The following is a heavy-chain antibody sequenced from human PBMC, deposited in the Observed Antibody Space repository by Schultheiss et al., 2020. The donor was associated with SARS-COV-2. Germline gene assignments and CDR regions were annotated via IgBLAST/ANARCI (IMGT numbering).Heavy chain of an antibody. V-gene: IGHV1-69*02. CDR2: INPNSGGT. J-gene: IGHJ4*02. CDR1: GGTFSSYT. CDR3: TTHFWSGYWPFDY. Sequence: SVKVSCKASGGTFSSYTISWVRQAPGQGLEWMGWINPNSGGTNYAQKFQGRVTITADKSTSTAYMELSSLRSEDTAVYYCTTHFWSGYWPFDYWGQGTLVTVSS. D-gene: IGHD3-3*01.